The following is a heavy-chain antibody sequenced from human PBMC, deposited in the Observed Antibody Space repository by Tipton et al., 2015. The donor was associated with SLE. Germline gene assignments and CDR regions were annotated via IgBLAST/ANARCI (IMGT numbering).Heavy chain of an antibody. CDR3: AKDRGDLAWLGDSPTD. Sequence: GSLRLSCAPSGFTFSSYGMHWVRQAPGKGMEWVAFIRYDGSAQYLADSVKGRFTISRDNSENILYLQMNSLRLEDTAVYYCAKDRGDLAWLGDSPTDWGQGTLVTVSS. D-gene: IGHD3-16*01. CDR1: GFTFSSYG. V-gene: IGHV3-30*02. CDR2: IRYDGSAQ. J-gene: IGHJ4*02.